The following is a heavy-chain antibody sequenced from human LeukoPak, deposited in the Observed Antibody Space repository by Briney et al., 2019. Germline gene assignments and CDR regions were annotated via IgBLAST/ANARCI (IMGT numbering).Heavy chain of an antibody. V-gene: IGHV4-4*02. J-gene: IGHJ4*02. D-gene: IGHD1-26*01. CDR1: GGSLTSSNW. CDR2: IYHSGST. Sequence: SGTLSLTCAVSGGSLTSSNWWSWVRQPPGKGLEWIGEIYHSGSTNYNPSLKSRVTISVDKSKNQFSLKLSSVTAADTAVYYCARDDGSYSYFDYWGQGTLVTVSS. CDR3: ARDDGSYSYFDY.